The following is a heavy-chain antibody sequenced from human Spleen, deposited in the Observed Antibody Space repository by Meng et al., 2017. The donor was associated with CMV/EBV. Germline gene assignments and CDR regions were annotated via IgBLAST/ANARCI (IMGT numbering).Heavy chain of an antibody. CDR1: GFTFSSYE. Sequence: GGSLRLSCAASGFTFSSYEMSWVRQAPGKGLDCVSIIYSRGDTQYADSVKARFTISRDNSENTLYLQMNSLRAEDTAVYYCARADTSGYYAYWGQGTLVTVSS. V-gene: IGHV3-53*01. J-gene: IGHJ4*02. D-gene: IGHD3-22*01. CDR3: ARADTSGYYAY. CDR2: IYSRGDT.